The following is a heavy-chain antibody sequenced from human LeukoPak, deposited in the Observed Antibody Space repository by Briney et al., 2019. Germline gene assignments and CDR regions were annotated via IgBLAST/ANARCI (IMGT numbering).Heavy chain of an antibody. CDR1: GFTFSSYE. V-gene: IGHV3-48*03. Sequence: GGSLRLSCAASGFTFSSYEMNWVRQAPGKGLEWVPYISSSGGTIYYADSVKGRFTISRDNAKNSLYLQMNSLRAEDTAVYYCARAVLYYYYGMDVWGQGTTVTVSS. CDR2: ISSSGGTI. J-gene: IGHJ6*02. CDR3: ARAVLYYYYGMDV.